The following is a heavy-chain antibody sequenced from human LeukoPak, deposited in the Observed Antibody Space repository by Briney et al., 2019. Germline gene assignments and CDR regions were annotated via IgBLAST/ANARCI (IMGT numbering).Heavy chain of an antibody. J-gene: IGHJ1*01. CDR3: ARAVDSSGFSCFQH. CDR2: IYHTGST. V-gene: IGHV4-38-2*02. D-gene: IGHD3-22*01. Sequence: SETLSLTCTVSGHSIIDSYYWGWIRQPPGKGLEWIGSIYHTGSTYYNPSLKSRLTISIDTSKNQFSLKLKSVTAADTAVYYCARAVDSSGFSCFQHWGQGTLVTVSS. CDR1: GHSIIDSYY.